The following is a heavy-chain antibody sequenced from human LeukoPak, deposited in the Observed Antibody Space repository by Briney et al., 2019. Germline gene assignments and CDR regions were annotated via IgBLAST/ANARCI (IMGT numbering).Heavy chain of an antibody. CDR2: IYYSGSS. D-gene: IGHD3-22*01. CDR1: DASIRSYY. V-gene: IGHV4-59*01. J-gene: IGHJ3*02. Sequence: SETLSLTCTVSDASIRSYYWSWIRQPPGKGLEWIGYIYYSGSSNYNPSLKSRVTISVDASKNQFSLKLSSVTAADTAVYYCARGLNYYDSSGYYTSEDAFDIWGQGTMVTVSS. CDR3: ARGLNYYDSSGYYTSEDAFDI.